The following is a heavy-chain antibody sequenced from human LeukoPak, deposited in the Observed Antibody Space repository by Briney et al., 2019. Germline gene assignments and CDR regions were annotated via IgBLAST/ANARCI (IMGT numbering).Heavy chain of an antibody. CDR3: SKAPVTTCSGAYCYPFDY. J-gene: IGHJ4*02. V-gene: IGHV3-53*01. CDR1: GFTVSSNY. D-gene: IGHD2-21*01. CDR2: ISVSGNT. Sequence: GGCLRLSCAASGFTVSSNYMSWVRQAPGKGLEWVSAISVSGNTYHADSVKGQFTISRDSSKNTLYLQMNRLRAEDAAVYYCSKAPVTTCSGAYCYPFDYWGQGTLVTVSS.